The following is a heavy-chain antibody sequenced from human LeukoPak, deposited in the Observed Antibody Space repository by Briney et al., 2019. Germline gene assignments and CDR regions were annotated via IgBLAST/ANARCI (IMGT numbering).Heavy chain of an antibody. V-gene: IGHV3-33*01. J-gene: IGHJ6*02. CDR2: IWYDGSDK. D-gene: IGHD2-15*01. CDR1: GFTFNTYG. CDR3: ARVGCTGGSCLAYNYYAMDV. Sequence: GGSLRLSCAASGFTFNTYGMNWVRQAPGKGLEWVATIWYDGSDKYYADSVKGRFTISRDNSKNTLYLQVNTLRAEDTAVYYCARVGCTGGSCLAYNYYAMDVWGQGTTVTVSS.